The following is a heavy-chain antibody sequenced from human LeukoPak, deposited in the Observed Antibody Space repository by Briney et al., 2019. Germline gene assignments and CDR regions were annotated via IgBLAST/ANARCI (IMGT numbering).Heavy chain of an antibody. CDR3: ARGGMGSWYGDY. CDR2: INHSGST. V-gene: IGHV4-34*01. D-gene: IGHD6-13*01. Sequence: PSETLCLTCAVYGGSFSGYYWSWIRQPPGRGLEWIGEINHSGSTNYNPSLKSRVTISVDTSKNQFSLKLSSVTAADTAVYYCARGGMGSWYGDYWGQGTLVTVSS. CDR1: GGSFSGYY. J-gene: IGHJ4*02.